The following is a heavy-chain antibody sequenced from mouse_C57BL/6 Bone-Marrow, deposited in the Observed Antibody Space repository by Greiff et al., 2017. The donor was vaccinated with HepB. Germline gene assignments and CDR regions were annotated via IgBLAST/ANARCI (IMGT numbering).Heavy chain of an antibody. CDR3: ARGDDYPWFAY. Sequence: QVHVKQSGAELARPGASVKLSCKASGYTFTSYGISWVKQRTGQGLEWIGEIYPRSGNTYYNEKFKGKATLTADKSSSTAYMELRSLTSEDSAVYFCARGDDYPWFAYWGQGTLVTVSA. D-gene: IGHD2-4*01. J-gene: IGHJ3*01. CDR1: GYTFTSYG. CDR2: IYPRSGNT. V-gene: IGHV1-81*01.